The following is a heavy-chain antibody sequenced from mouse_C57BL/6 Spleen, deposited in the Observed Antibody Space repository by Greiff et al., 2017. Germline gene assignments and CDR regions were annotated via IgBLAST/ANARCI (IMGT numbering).Heavy chain of an antibody. CDR3: TTLGGYDGRDDYAMDY. CDR1: GFNIKDDY. J-gene: IGHJ4*01. Sequence: EVQLQQSGAELVRPGASVKLSCTASGFNIKDDYMHWVKQRPEQGLEWIGWIDPENGDTEYASKFQGKATITADTSSNTAYLQLSSLTSEDTAVYYCTTLGGYDGRDDYAMDYWGQGTSVTVSS. CDR2: IDPENGDT. D-gene: IGHD2-2*01. V-gene: IGHV14-4*01.